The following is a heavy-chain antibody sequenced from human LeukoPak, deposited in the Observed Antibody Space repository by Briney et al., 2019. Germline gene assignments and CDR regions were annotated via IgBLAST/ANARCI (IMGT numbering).Heavy chain of an antibody. CDR2: ISYDGSNK. V-gene: IGHV3-30*04. CDR1: GFTFSSYA. CDR3: ATGGIGLDF. Sequence: PGGSLRLSCAASGFTFSSYAMHWVRQAPGKGLEWVAVISYDGSNKYYADSVKGRFTISRDNSKNTLYLQMNSLRAEDTAVYYCATGGIGLDFWGQGTLVTVSS. J-gene: IGHJ4*02. D-gene: IGHD3-10*01.